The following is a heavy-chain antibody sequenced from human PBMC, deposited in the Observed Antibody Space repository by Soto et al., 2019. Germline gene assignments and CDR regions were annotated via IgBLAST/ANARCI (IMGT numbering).Heavy chain of an antibody. CDR1: GYSFSSYG. J-gene: IGHJ6*02. D-gene: IGHD3-10*01. CDR2: ISVHNGNT. CDR3: VRGGFGEWMDL. V-gene: IGHV1-18*01. Sequence: QVQLVQSGAEVKKPGASVKVSCKASGYSFSSYGNSWVRQAPGQGLERMGWISVHNGNTNYAQNLQGRVTMTTDTSTSTAYMEVRSRISDDTAVYYCVRGGFGEWMDLWGQGTTVTVSS.